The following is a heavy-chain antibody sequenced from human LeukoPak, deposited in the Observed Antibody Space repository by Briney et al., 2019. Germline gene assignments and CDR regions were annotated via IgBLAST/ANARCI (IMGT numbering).Heavy chain of an antibody. D-gene: IGHD6-13*01. Sequence: SETLSLTCTVSGGSISSYYWSWIRQPAGKGLEWIGRIYTSGSTNYNPSLKSRVTTSVDTSKNQFSLKLSSVTAADTAVYYCAREGIAAAGTSYYYYMDVWGKGTTVTVSS. J-gene: IGHJ6*03. V-gene: IGHV4-4*07. CDR3: AREGIAAAGTSYYYYMDV. CDR1: GGSISSYY. CDR2: IYTSGST.